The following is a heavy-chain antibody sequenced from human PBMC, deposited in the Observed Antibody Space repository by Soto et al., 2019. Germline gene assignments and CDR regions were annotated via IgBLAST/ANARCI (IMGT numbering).Heavy chain of an antibody. J-gene: IGHJ3*02. D-gene: IGHD1-26*01. Sequence: GASVKVSCKASGYTFTGYYMHWVRQAPGQGLEWMGWINPNSGATNYAQKFQGWVTMTRDTSISTAYMELSRLRSDDTAVYYCARDRVEGSGSYYLMGSRRDAFDILGRGTMVTVSS. CDR2: INPNSGAT. CDR3: ARDRVEGSGSYYLMGSRRDAFDI. V-gene: IGHV1-2*04. CDR1: GYTFTGYY.